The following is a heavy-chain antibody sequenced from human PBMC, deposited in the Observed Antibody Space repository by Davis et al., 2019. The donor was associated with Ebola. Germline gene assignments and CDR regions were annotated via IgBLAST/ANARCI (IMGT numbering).Heavy chain of an antibody. CDR1: GFTFSSYS. Sequence: PGGSLRLSCAASGFTFSSYSMNWVRQAPGKGLEWVSYISSSSSTIYYADSVKGRFTISRDNAKNSLYLQMNSLRDEDTAVYYCAKTYYDFWSGTYYYCMDVWGQGTTVTVSS. V-gene: IGHV3-48*02. CDR3: AKTYYDFWSGTYYYCMDV. CDR2: ISSSSSTI. D-gene: IGHD3-3*01. J-gene: IGHJ6*02.